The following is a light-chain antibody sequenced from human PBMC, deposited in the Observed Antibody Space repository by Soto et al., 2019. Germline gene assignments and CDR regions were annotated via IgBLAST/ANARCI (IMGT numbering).Light chain of an antibody. V-gene: IGKV1-5*03. CDR3: QQYNSYPWT. J-gene: IGKJ1*01. CDR2: KAS. Sequence: DIQMTQSPSTLSGSVGDRVTMTCRASQTISSWLAWYQQKPGKAPKLLIYKASTLKSGVPSRFSGSGSGTEFTLTISGLQPDDFATYYCQQYNSYPWTFGQGTKV. CDR1: QTISSW.